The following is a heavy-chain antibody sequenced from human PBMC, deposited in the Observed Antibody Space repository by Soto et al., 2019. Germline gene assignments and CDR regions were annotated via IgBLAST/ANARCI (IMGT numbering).Heavy chain of an antibody. CDR1: GGSISSSSYY. V-gene: IGHV4-39*01. D-gene: IGHD3-10*01. J-gene: IGHJ6*02. Sequence: PSETLSLTYTVPGGSISSSSYYWGWIRQPPGKGLEWIGSIYYSGSTYYNPSLKSRVTISVDTSKNQFSLKLSSVTAADTAVYYCARHKGSGSYRYYYGMDVWGQGTTVT. CDR2: IYYSGST. CDR3: ARHKGSGSYRYYYGMDV.